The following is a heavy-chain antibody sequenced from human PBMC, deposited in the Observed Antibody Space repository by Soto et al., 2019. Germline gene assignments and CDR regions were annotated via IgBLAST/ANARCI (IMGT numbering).Heavy chain of an antibody. Sequence: EVQLLESGGGLVQPGGSLRLSCAASGFTFSSYAMSWVRQAPGKGLEWVSAISGSGGSTYYADSVKGRFTISRDNSKNTLYLQMNSLRAEDTAVYYCEKDQITFGGVIVSLFDYWGQGTLVTVSS. CDR1: GFTFSSYA. CDR2: ISGSGGST. D-gene: IGHD3-16*02. J-gene: IGHJ4*02. CDR3: EKDQITFGGVIVSLFDY. V-gene: IGHV3-23*01.